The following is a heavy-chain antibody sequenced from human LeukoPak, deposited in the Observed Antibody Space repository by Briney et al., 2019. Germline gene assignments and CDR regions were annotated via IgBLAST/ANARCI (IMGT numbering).Heavy chain of an antibody. CDR3: AKDPHS. CDR1: GFTFRNYA. J-gene: IGHJ4*02. V-gene: IGHV3-23*01. Sequence: GGSLRLSCTASGFTFRNYAMTRVRQPPGKGLEWVSVISGSGDYTSYADSVKGRFTVSRDNSKNTLFLKMNSLRAEDTAVYYCAKDPHSWGQGTLVTVSS. CDR2: ISGSGDYT.